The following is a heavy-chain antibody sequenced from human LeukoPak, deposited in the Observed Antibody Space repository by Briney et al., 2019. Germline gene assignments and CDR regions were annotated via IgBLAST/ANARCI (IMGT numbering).Heavy chain of an antibody. CDR3: ARGGRLRYFDWLLYY. V-gene: IGHV7-4-1*02. D-gene: IGHD3-9*01. Sequence: GASVKVSCKASGYTFTSYAMNWVRQAPGQGLEWMGWINANTGNPTYAQGFTGRFVFSLDTSVSTAYLQISSLKAEDTAVYYCARGGRLRYFDWLLYYWGQGTLVTVSS. CDR2: INANTGNP. J-gene: IGHJ4*02. CDR1: GYTFTSYA.